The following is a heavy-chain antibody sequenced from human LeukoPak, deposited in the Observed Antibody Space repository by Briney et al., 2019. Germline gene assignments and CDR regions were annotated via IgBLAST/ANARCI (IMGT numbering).Heavy chain of an antibody. CDR2: INSDGTRT. J-gene: IGHJ4*02. CDR1: GFTFSTYW. V-gene: IGHV3-74*01. D-gene: IGHD4-23*01. Sequence: GGSLRLSCAASGFTFSTYWMHWVRQAPGKGLVWVSRINSDGTRTTYADSVKGRFTISRDNAKNTLYLQMNSLRAEDTAVYYCASGYSSDYGGNTYWGQGTLVTVSS. CDR3: ASGYSSDYGGNTY.